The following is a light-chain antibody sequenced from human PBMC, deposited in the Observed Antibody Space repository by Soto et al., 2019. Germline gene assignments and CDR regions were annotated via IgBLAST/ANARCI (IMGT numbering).Light chain of an antibody. CDR1: SSDVGAYNY. J-gene: IGLJ2*01. V-gene: IGLV2-14*01. CDR3: SSYTCSATLL. CDR2: EVI. Sequence: QSVLTQPASVSGSPGQSITISCTATSSDVGAYNYVSWYQQYPGKAPKLMIYEVINRPSGVSNRFSGSKSGNTASLIISGLQAEYEADYYCSSYTCSATLLFGGGTQLTVL.